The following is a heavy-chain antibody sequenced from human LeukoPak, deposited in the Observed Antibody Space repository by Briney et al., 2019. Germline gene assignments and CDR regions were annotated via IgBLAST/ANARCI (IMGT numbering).Heavy chain of an antibody. J-gene: IGHJ4*02. Sequence: GASVKVSCKASGYTFTNYAVLWVRQAPGQRLEWMGWINAGNGNTKYSQKFQDRVTITRDTSANTAYMELSSLRSEDMAVYYCARGRWSAHSVGYYLDYWGQGTLVTVSS. CDR2: INAGNGNT. CDR1: GYTFTNYA. CDR3: ARGRWSAHSVGYYLDY. V-gene: IGHV1-3*03. D-gene: IGHD3-3*01.